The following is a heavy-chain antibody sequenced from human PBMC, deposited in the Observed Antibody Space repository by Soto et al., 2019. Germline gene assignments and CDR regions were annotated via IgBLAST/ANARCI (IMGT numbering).Heavy chain of an antibody. CDR2: IDPNSGGT. Sequence: ASVKVSCKVSGYTFIGYYIHWVRQAPGQGLEWMGWIDPNSGGTNYAQRFQGWVTMTRDRSISTAYMELSRLKSDDTAVYYCARVGGGLASLGYYGMDVWGKGTTVTVSS. D-gene: IGHD3-10*01. V-gene: IGHV1-2*04. CDR1: GYTFIGYY. J-gene: IGHJ6*04. CDR3: ARVGGGLASLGYYGMDV.